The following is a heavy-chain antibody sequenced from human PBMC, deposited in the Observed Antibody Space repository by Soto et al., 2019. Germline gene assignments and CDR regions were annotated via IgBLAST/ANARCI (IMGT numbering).Heavy chain of an antibody. J-gene: IGHJ6*02. Sequence: GASVKVSCKASGYTFNSYGITWVRQAPGQGLEWIGWISAYNGKTNYVQNLQGRVTMTTDTSTSTAYMELRSLRFDDTAVYFCARGHSTDCSNGVCSFFHNHVKAVSAQRTSVTVSS. D-gene: IGHD2-8*01. CDR2: ISAYNGKT. V-gene: IGHV1-18*01. CDR3: ARGHSTDCSNGVCSFFHNHVKAV. CDR1: GYTFNSYG.